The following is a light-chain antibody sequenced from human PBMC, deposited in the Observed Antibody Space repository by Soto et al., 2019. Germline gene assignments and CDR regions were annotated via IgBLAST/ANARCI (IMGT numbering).Light chain of an antibody. V-gene: IGKV1-5*01. CDR2: DAS. Sequence: DLRLTQSPSTLSESVGNKVTISGRAGQNIVDSLAGYQQKPGKPPKVLIYDASTLESGVPSRFSGSGFGTQFTLTISSLQPDDFATYFCQQYKSHRTFGQGTKVQIK. CDR1: QNIVDS. J-gene: IGKJ1*01. CDR3: QQYKSHRT.